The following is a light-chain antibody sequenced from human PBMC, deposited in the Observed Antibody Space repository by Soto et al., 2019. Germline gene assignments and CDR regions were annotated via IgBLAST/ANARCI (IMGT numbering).Light chain of an antibody. CDR3: QHYNSYPPL. CDR2: AAS. J-gene: IGKJ5*01. CDR1: QGISSY. V-gene: IGKV1-9*01. Sequence: IQLTQSPSSLSASVGDRVTITFRASQGISSYLAWYQQKPGKAPKLLIYAASTLQSGVPSRFSGSGSGTEFTLTISSLQPDDFATYYCQHYNSYPPLFGQGTRLEI.